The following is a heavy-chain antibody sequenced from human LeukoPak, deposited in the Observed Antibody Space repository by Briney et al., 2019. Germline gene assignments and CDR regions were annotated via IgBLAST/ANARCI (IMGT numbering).Heavy chain of an antibody. CDR2: IIPILGIA. D-gene: IGHD6-13*01. J-gene: IGHJ4*02. Sequence: SVKVSCKASGGTFSSYAISWVRQAPGQGLEWMGRIIPILGIANYAQKFQGRFTITADKSTSTAYMELSSLRSEDTAVYYCAREVSSSWFKFDYWGQGTLVTVSS. V-gene: IGHV1-69*04. CDR3: AREVSSSWFKFDY. CDR1: GGTFSSYA.